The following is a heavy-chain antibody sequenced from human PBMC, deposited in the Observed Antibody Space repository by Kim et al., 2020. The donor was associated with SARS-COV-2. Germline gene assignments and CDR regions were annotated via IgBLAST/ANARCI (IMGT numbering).Heavy chain of an antibody. CDR3: ARDRYSSSGLDV. CDR1: GFTFSSYS. CDR2: ISSSSSYI. V-gene: IGHV3-21*04. Sequence: GGSLRLSCAASGFTFSSYSMNWVRQAPGKWLEWVSSISSSSSYIYYADSVKGRFTISRDNAKNSLYLQMNSLRAEDTAVYYCARDRYSSSGLDVWGQGTTVTVSS. J-gene: IGHJ6*02. D-gene: IGHD6-13*01.